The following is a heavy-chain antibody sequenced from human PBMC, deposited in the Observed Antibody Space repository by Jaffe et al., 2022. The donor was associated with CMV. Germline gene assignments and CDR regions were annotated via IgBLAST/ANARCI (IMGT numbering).Heavy chain of an antibody. D-gene: IGHD3-10*01. CDR1: GGTFSTSA. J-gene: IGHJ4*02. CDR3: VTGVGSAFDS. Sequence: QVQLVQSGAEVRKPGSSVKVSCKASGGTFSTSAFNWVRQAPGQGLEWVAKIIPILNIPNYAQKFQGRLTITADTSTTTAYLDLSRLRSDDTAVYYCVTGVGSAFDSWGQGTLVSVSS. CDR2: IIPILNIP. V-gene: IGHV1-69*09.